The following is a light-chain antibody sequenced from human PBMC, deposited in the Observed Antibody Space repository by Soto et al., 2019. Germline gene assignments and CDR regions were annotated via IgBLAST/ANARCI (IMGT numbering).Light chain of an antibody. Sequence: DSAMTQSPSTLSACVGDRVTISCRASQGIGSYLAWYQQKPGKAPRLLIYAASTLQSGVPSRFSGSGSDTEFTLTISSLQPEDFATYYCQQLNNYPLTFGGGTKVDIK. J-gene: IGKJ4*01. V-gene: IGKV1-9*01. CDR2: AAS. CDR1: QGIGSY. CDR3: QQLNNYPLT.